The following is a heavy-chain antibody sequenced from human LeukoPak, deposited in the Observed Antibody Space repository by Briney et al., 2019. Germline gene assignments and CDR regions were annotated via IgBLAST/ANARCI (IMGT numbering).Heavy chain of an antibody. D-gene: IGHD3-22*01. V-gene: IGHV3-9*01. Sequence: GGSLRLPCAASGFTFDDYAMHWVRQAPGKGLEWVSGISWNSGSIGYADSVKGRFTISRDNAKNSLYLQMNSLRAEDTALYYCAKDGSTYYDSSGTFDYWGQGTLVTVSS. CDR2: ISWNSGSI. CDR1: GFTFDDYA. J-gene: IGHJ4*02. CDR3: AKDGSTYYDSSGTFDY.